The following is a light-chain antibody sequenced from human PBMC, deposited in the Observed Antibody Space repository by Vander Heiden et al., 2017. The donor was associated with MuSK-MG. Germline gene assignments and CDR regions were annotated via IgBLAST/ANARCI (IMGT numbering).Light chain of an antibody. J-gene: IGLJ2*01. CDR2: DVT. CDR1: SSDVGRYKY. CDR3: CSYEGISTLLV. Sequence: QSALTDPRSVSGPPGQSVTFSCTGTSSDVGRYKYVSWYQQHPGQAPKLIIYDVTKRPSGVPDRFSGSKSGNTASLTITGLQAEDEADYYCCSYEGISTLLVFGGGTKLTVL. V-gene: IGLV2-11*01.